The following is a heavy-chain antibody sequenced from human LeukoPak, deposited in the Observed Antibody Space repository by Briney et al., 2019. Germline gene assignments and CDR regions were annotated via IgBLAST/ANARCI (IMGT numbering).Heavy chain of an antibody. CDR3: EKNRNRSGWYQDY. V-gene: IGHV3-23*01. D-gene: IGHD6-19*01. Sequence: GGSLRLSCVASEFTFSRYSMMWVRQGPERGLEWVSAISSSGASTYYADSVKGRFTISRDNSKNTLYLQMNSLTAEDTAVYYCEKNRNRSGWYQDYWGQGTLVTVSS. CDR2: ISSSGAST. J-gene: IGHJ4*02. CDR1: EFTFSRYS.